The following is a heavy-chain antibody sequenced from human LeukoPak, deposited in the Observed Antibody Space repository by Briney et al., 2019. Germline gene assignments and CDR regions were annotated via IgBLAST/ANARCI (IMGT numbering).Heavy chain of an antibody. J-gene: IGHJ4*02. CDR1: GFTFSSYA. Sequence: PGGSLRLSCAASGFTFSSYAMHWVRQAPGKGLEWVAVISYDGSNKYYADSVKGRFTISRDNSKNTLYLQMKSLRAEDTAVYYCARADIVATIPCDYWGEGTRVTVSS. V-gene: IGHV3-30*04. CDR2: ISYDGSNK. D-gene: IGHD5-12*01. CDR3: ARADIVATIPCDY.